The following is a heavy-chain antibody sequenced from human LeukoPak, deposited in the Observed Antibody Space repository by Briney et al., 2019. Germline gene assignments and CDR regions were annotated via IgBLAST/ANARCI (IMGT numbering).Heavy chain of an antibody. Sequence: TSETLSLTCTVSGGSISSYYWSWIRQPPGKGLGWIGHIYDSGSTNYNPSLKSRVTMSADTSKNQFSLKLNSVTAADTAVYYCERESGAKKGYRSGWLYWYYFDYWGQGTLVTVSS. CDR2: IYDSGST. D-gene: IGHD6-19*01. V-gene: IGHV4-4*07. J-gene: IGHJ4*02. CDR3: ERESGAKKGYRSGWLYWYYFDY. CDR1: GGSISSYY.